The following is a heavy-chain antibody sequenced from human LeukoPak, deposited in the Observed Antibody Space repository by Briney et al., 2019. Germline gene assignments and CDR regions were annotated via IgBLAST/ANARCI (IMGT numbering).Heavy chain of an antibody. J-gene: IGHJ2*01. CDR2: IYYSGST. Sequence: SETLSLTCTVSGCTISSSSNYWGWIRQPPGKGLEWIGSIYYSGSTYYNPSLKSRVTISVDTSKNQFSLKLSSVTAADTAVYYCARTGDIAAAGPLWYFDLWGRGTLVTVSS. V-gene: IGHV4-39*01. CDR1: GCTISSSSNY. D-gene: IGHD6-13*01. CDR3: ARTGDIAAAGPLWYFDL.